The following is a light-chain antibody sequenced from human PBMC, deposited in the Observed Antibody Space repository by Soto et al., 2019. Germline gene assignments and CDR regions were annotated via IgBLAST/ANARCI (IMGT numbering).Light chain of an antibody. CDR2: GAS. CDR1: QSVSSNY. J-gene: IGKJ1*01. Sequence: ENVLTQSPGTLSLSPGERATLSCRASQSVSSNYVAWYQQKPGQAPRLLVYGASGRATGIPDRFSGSGSGTDFTLTISRLETEDFAVYYGQQYGSSRWTFGQGTKVEIK. CDR3: QQYGSSRWT. V-gene: IGKV3-20*01.